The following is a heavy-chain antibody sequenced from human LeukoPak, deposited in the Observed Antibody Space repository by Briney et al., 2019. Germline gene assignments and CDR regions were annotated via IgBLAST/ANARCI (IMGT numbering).Heavy chain of an antibody. CDR1: GFTFSTYG. J-gene: IGHJ3*02. V-gene: IGHV3-33*01. CDR3: ARQFDGSHPNAFDI. Sequence: GRSLRLPCAASGFTFSTYGMHWVRQAPGKRLEWVAVTWYDGSYKYYGDSVKGRFTISRDNSKNTLYLQMASLRVEDTAVYYCARQFDGSHPNAFDIWGQGTMVTVSS. D-gene: IGHD1-26*01. CDR2: TWYDGSYK.